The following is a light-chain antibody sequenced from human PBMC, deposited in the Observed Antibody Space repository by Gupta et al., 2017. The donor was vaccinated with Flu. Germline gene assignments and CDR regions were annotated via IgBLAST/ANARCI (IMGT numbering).Light chain of an antibody. CDR3: QQAHSVHYT. CDR2: SAS. V-gene: IGKV1-12*01. Sequence: DIQMTQSPPSVSASVGDGVTLTCRASQGVGTWLAWYQQKPGEAPKLLIYSASALEGGGPSRFNGRGYGTDFTLTISSLQPEESATYYCQQAHSVHYTFGPGTKME. J-gene: IGKJ2*01. CDR1: QGVGTW.